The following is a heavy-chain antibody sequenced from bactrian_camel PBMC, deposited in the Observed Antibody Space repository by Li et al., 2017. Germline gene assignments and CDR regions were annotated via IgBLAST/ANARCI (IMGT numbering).Heavy chain of an antibody. CDR2: IAGSGST. V-gene: IGHV3S53*01. CDR3: AADLLLMRPLDPSEYKY. CDR1: PRTYSAHC. J-gene: IGHJ4*01. Sequence: HVQLVESGGGSVQAGGSLRLSCTTSPRTYSAHCMGWFRQAPGKEREGVAVIAGSGSTGYADSVKGRFTISKDNAKNTIYLQINYLRPEDTAMYYCAADLLLMRPLDPSEYKYWGQGTQVTVSS. D-gene: IGHD1*01.